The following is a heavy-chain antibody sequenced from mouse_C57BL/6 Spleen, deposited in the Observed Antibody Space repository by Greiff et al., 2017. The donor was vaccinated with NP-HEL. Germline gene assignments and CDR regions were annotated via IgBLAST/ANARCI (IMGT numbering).Heavy chain of an antibody. CDR2: IDPSDSET. D-gene: IGHD2-4*01. CDR1: GYTFTSYW. Sequence: QVQLQQPGAELVRPGSSVKLSCKASGYTFTSYWMHWVKQRPIQGLEWIGNIDPSDSETHYNQKFKDKATLTVDKSSSTAYMQLSSLTSEDSAVYYCARKNDYDERGFDYWGQGTTLTVSS. J-gene: IGHJ2*01. CDR3: ARKNDYDERGFDY. V-gene: IGHV1-52*01.